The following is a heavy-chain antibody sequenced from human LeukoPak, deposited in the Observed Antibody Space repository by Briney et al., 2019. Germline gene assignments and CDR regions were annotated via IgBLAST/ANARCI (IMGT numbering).Heavy chain of an antibody. D-gene: IGHD1-26*01. CDR2: INPNSGGT. CDR1: GYTFTGYY. CDR3: ARRGSYAQDAFDI. Sequence: ASVKVSCKASGYTFTGYYMHWVRQAPGQGLEWMGWINPNSGGTNYAQKFQGRATMTRDTSISTAYMELSRLRSDDTAVYYCARRGSYAQDAFDIWGQGTMVTVSS. V-gene: IGHV1-2*02. J-gene: IGHJ3*02.